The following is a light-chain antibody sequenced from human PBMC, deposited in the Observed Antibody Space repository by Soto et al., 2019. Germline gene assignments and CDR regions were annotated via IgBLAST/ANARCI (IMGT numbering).Light chain of an antibody. V-gene: IGLV1-51*02. Sequence: QSVLTRPPSVFAAPGQKVTISCSGTSSNIENNLVSWYQQLPEKAPKLLICETDKRLSGISDRFSASKSGTSATLDITGLQTGDEADYYCGTWDSSLSADVFGTGTKVTVL. J-gene: IGLJ1*01. CDR2: ETD. CDR1: SSNIENNL. CDR3: GTWDSSLSADV.